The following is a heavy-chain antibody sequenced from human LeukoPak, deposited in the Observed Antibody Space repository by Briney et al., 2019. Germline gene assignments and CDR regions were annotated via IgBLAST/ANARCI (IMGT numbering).Heavy chain of an antibody. D-gene: IGHD2-15*01. Sequence: SETLSLTCTVSGGSISSGSYYWSWIRQPAGKGLEWIGHIYTSGSTNYNPSLKSRVTISVDTSKNEFSLKLSSVTAADTAVYYCARGLRGGGTCSIDYWGQGILVTVSS. CDR2: IYTSGST. V-gene: IGHV4-61*09. CDR1: GGSISSGSYY. J-gene: IGHJ4*02. CDR3: ARGLRGGGTCSIDY.